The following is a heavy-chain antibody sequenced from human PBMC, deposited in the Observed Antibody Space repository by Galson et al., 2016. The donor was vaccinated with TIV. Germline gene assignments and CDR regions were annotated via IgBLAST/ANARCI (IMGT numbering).Heavy chain of an antibody. CDR3: ARTGNYYHSAMDV. Sequence: LRLSCAASGFPFSNYNMNWVRQAPGKGLEWVSSISSTSNYIYYGDPVKGRFTISRDNAENSLHLHMNSLRAEDTAIYFCARTGNYYHSAMDVWGQGTTVTDSS. CDR2: ISSTSNYI. J-gene: IGHJ6*02. CDR1: GFPFSNYN. D-gene: IGHD7-27*01. V-gene: IGHV3-21*01.